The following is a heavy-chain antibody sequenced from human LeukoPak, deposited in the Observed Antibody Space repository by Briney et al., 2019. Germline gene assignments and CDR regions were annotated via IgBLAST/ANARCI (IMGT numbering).Heavy chain of an antibody. CDR1: GFTFDDYA. D-gene: IGHD5-24*01. Sequence: PGRSLRLSCAASGFTFDDYAMHWVRLAPVKGLEWVSGISWNSGNIGYADSVKGRFTISRDSAKNSLHLQMNSLRGEDTALYYCAKDRDAYNRGNFDYWGQGTLVTVSS. CDR2: ISWNSGNI. V-gene: IGHV3-9*01. J-gene: IGHJ4*02. CDR3: AKDRDAYNRGNFDY.